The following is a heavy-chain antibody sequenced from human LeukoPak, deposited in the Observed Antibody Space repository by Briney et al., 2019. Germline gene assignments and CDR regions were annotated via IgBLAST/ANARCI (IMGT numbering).Heavy chain of an antibody. V-gene: IGHV4-39*01. J-gene: IGHJ4*02. CDR2: IYYSGST. CDR3: ASTFEDIVVVPAARSPYFDY. CDR1: GGSISSSSYY. Sequence: PSETLSLTCTVSGGSISSSSYYWGWIRQPPGKGLEWIGSIYYSGSTYYNPSLKSRVTISVDTSKNQFSLKLSSVTAADTAVYYCASTFEDIVVVPAARSPYFDYWGQGTLVTVSS. D-gene: IGHD2-2*01.